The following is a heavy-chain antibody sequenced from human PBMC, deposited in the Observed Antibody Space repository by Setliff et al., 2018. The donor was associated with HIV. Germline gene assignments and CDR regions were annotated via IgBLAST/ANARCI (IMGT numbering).Heavy chain of an antibody. D-gene: IGHD1-1*01. V-gene: IGHV4-34*01. CDR3: RVWILRDTSDI. CDR2: LSPSGTT. Sequence: SETLSLTCTVYGGSFSNYYTNWIRQPPGKGLEWIGELSPSGTTRPNPSLQSRVIISLDTSKNQFSLKLTSVTAADTAVYYCRVWILRDTSDIWGQGTVVTVSS. J-gene: IGHJ3*02. CDR1: GGSFSNYY.